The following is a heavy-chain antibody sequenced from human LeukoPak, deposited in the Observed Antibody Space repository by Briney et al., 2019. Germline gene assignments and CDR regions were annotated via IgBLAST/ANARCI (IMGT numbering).Heavy chain of an antibody. V-gene: IGHV3-30*18. D-gene: IGHD3-22*01. CDR2: ISYDGSNK. CDR1: GFTFSSYA. Sequence: GGSLRLSCAASGFTFSSYAMSWVRQAPGKGLEWVAVISYDGSNKYYADSVKGRFTISRDNSKNTLYLQMNSLRAEDTAVYYCAKAYEYTRLLLPPDYWGQGTLVTVSS. J-gene: IGHJ4*02. CDR3: AKAYEYTRLLLPPDY.